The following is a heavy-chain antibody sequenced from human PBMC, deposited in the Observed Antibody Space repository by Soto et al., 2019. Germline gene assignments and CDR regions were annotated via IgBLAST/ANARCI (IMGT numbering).Heavy chain of an antibody. J-gene: IGHJ4*02. V-gene: IGHV4-30-4*01. D-gene: IGHD3-22*01. CDR3: ARDPGPYDSSGYYYREVGY. Sequence: LSLTCTVSGGSISSGDYYWSWIRQPPWKGLEWIGYIYYSGSTYYNPSLKSRVTISVDTSKNQFSLKLSSVTAADTAVYYCARDPGPYDSSGYYYREVGYWGQGTLVTVSS. CDR1: GGSISSGDYY. CDR2: IYYSGST.